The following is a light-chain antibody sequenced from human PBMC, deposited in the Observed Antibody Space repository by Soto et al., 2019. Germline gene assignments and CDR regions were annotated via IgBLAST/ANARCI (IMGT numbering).Light chain of an antibody. J-gene: IGLJ2*01. V-gene: IGLV1-40*01. CDR1: SSNIGAGYD. Sequence: QLVLTQPPSVSGAPGQRVTIPCTGSSSNIGAGYDVHWYHQLPGTAPKLLIYGNSNRPSGVPDRFSGSKSGTSASLAITGLQAEDEADYYCQSYDSSLSVVVFGGGTKVTVL. CDR3: QSYDSSLSVVV. CDR2: GNS.